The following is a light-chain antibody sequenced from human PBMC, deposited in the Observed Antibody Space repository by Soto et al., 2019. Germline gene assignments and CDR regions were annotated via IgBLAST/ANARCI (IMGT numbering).Light chain of an antibody. J-gene: IGKJ1*01. Sequence: EIQMTQSPSTLSASVGDTVSVTCRASADVAKFLAWHQQKPGRAPELLISDPSDIKSGFPSMFRGSGSGTEFTLTIRGLQPDDSATYYCQQYITLWTFCQRTKVEIK. CDR2: DPS. CDR1: ADVAKF. CDR3: QQYITLWT. V-gene: IGKV1-5*01.